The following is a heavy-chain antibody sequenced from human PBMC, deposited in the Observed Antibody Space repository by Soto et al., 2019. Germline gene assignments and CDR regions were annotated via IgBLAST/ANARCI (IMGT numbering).Heavy chain of an antibody. CDR1: GDSFTDSW. CDR2: IYPGDSET. D-gene: IGHD3-22*01. V-gene: IGHV5-51*01. J-gene: IGHJ4*02. CDR3: ARHGSQFDRNSFGY. Sequence: GELMKICWKGAGDSFTDSWIGWVRQGPGKGLEWMGVIYPGDSETRFSPSFQGQVTISADKSIYTAYLQWSSLKASDSAMYYSARHGSQFDRNSFGYWGQGTLVTVSS.